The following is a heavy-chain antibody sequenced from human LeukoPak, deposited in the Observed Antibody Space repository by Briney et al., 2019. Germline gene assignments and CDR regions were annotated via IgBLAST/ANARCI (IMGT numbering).Heavy chain of an antibody. Sequence: PGGSLRLCCAASGFTFSSYNMNWVRQAPGKGLEWVSYISSSSISSTIYYADSVKGRFTISRDNAKNSLYLQMNSLRAEDTAVYYCASGGYSYGSWGQGTLVTVSS. J-gene: IGHJ5*02. CDR2: ISSSSISSTI. D-gene: IGHD5-18*01. V-gene: IGHV3-48*01. CDR1: GFTFSSYN. CDR3: ASGGYSYGS.